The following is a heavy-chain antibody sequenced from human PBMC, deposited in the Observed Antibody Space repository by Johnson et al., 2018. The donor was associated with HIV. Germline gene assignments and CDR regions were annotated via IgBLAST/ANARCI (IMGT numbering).Heavy chain of an antibody. CDR3: ARAGIVGDQRDAFDI. J-gene: IGHJ3*02. Sequence: VQLVESGGGLVQPGGSLRLSCAASGFTFGRYWMHWVRQAPGKGLVWVSRINADGRSTTYADSVEGRFTSSSDNTKNTLYLQMNSLRAEDTAVYYCARAGIVGDQRDAFDIWGQGTMVTVSS. CDR1: GFTFGRYW. V-gene: IGHV3-74*01. CDR2: INADGRST. D-gene: IGHD1-26*01.